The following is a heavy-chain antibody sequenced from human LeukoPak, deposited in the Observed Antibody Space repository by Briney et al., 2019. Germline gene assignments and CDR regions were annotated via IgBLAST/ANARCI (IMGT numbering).Heavy chain of an antibody. D-gene: IGHD1-26*01. CDR2: INHSGST. CDR3: ARGVGWPHTMTYYYYYMDV. J-gene: IGHJ6*03. V-gene: IGHV4-34*01. Sequence: SETLSLTCAVYGGSFSNYYYSWIRQPPGKGLEWIGEINHSGSTNYNPSLKSRVTMSVDTSKNQFSLNLSSVTAADAAVYYCARGVGWPHTMTYYYYYMDVWGKRTPVTVSS. CDR1: GGSFSNYY.